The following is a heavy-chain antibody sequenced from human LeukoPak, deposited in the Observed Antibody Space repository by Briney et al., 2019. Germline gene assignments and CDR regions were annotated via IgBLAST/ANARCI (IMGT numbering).Heavy chain of an antibody. CDR3: AKNGQSGFSFDP. V-gene: IGHV4-34*01. D-gene: IGHD2-8*01. J-gene: IGHJ5*02. Sequence: SETLSLTCTVSGGSISTYYWSWIRQPPGKGLEWIGEGNESGGTKFNPSLKSRATISADTSKNQFSLKLSSVTAADTAVYYCAKNGQSGFSFDPWGQGTLVTVSS. CDR1: GGSISTYY. CDR2: GNESGGT.